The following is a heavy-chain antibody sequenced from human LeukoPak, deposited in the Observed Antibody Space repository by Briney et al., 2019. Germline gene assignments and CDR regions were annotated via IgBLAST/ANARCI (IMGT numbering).Heavy chain of an antibody. CDR1: GWSFSGYY. CDR3: ARGRYCLGYCSGGSLGGPYFDY. J-gene: IGHJ4*02. Sequence: PSETLSLTCTVYGWSFSGYYWSWIRQPPGKGLEWIGEINHSGSTNYNPSLKSRVTISVDTSKNQFSLKLSSVPAADTAVYYCARGRYCLGYCSGGSLGGPYFDYWGQGTLVTVSS. V-gene: IGHV4-34*01. D-gene: IGHD2-15*01. CDR2: INHSGST.